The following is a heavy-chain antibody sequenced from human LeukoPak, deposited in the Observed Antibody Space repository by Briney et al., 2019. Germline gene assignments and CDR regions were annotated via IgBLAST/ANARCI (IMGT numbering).Heavy chain of an antibody. J-gene: IGHJ3*02. CDR2: TSSSDAGT. D-gene: IGHD3-22*01. V-gene: IGHV3-23*01. CDR1: GFPLSSYA. CDR3: ARDSITMRAFDI. Sequence: GGSLRLSCAAFGFPLSSYAMSWVRQAPGKGLEWVSATSSSDAGTYHADSVRGRFTISRDNSKNTLYLQMNSLRAEDTAVYYCARDSITMRAFDIWGQGTMVTVSS.